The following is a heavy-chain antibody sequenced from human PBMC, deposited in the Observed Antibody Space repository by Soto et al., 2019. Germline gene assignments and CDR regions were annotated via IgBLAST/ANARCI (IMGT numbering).Heavy chain of an antibody. CDR1: GGTFSSYA. D-gene: IGHD6-6*01. J-gene: IGHJ6*02. Sequence: SVKVSCKASGGTFSSYAISCVRQAPGQGLEWMGGIIPIFGTANYAQKFQGRVTITADESTSTAYMELSSLRSEDTAVYYCARGQLHNYYYYYGMDVWGQGTTVTVSS. V-gene: IGHV1-69*13. CDR2: IIPIFGTA. CDR3: ARGQLHNYYYYYGMDV.